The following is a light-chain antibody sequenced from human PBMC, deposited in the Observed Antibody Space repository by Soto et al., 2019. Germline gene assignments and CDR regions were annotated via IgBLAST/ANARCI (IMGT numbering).Light chain of an antibody. V-gene: IGKV1-17*01. CDR3: LGHRTYSHT. J-gene: IGKJ5*01. CDR2: AAF. Sequence: DLQMTQSPPSLSASVGDRVTITCRTSQDIRNDLCWYQQKPGKAPKRLIYAAFILQSGVPQRLSGNGSRTELTLPVSSLQAEGSANYFCLGHRTYSHTCGEGTGLE. CDR1: QDIRND.